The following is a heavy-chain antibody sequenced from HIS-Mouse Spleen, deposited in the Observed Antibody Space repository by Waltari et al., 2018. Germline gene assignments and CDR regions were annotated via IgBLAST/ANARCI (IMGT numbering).Heavy chain of an antibody. D-gene: IGHD3-16*01. CDR2: IYYSGST. CDR1: GGPISSSSYH. Sequence: QLQLQESGPGLVKPSETLSLTCTVSGGPISSSSYHSGWIRQPPGKGLEWIGRIYYSGSTYYNPSLKSRVTISVDTSKNQFSLKLSSVTAADTAVYYCARDLSLGFDYWGQGTLVTVSS. V-gene: IGHV4-39*07. CDR3: ARDLSLGFDY. J-gene: IGHJ4*02.